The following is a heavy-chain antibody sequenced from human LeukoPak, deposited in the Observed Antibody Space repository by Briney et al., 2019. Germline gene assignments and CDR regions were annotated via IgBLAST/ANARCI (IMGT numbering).Heavy chain of an antibody. D-gene: IGHD5/OR15-5a*01. CDR2: ISDSGDYT. Sequence: PGGSLRLSCAASGLTFSSYAMSWVRQAPGKGLEWVSFISDSGDYTHYTDSVKGRFTISRDNSKNTLYLQMNSLRVEDTAAYYCAKNRRTVSTAYDYWGQGTLVTVSS. V-gene: IGHV3-23*01. CDR3: AKNRRTVSTAYDY. CDR1: GLTFSSYA. J-gene: IGHJ4*02.